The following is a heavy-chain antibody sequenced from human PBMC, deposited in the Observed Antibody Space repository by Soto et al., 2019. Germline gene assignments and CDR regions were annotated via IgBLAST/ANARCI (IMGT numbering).Heavy chain of an antibody. J-gene: IGHJ4*02. CDR1: GSSISGGDYY. Sequence: QVQLQESGPGLVKPSETLSLTCTVSGSSISGGDYYWTWIRQSPGKGLEWIGNIYYTGTTYYNPSLKSRVTISVDTSNNQFSLSLNSVTATDTAVYYCARGMGMIRRHDSWGQGTLVIVST. D-gene: IGHD3-22*01. CDR3: ARGMGMIRRHDS. CDR2: IYYTGTT. V-gene: IGHV4-30-4*01.